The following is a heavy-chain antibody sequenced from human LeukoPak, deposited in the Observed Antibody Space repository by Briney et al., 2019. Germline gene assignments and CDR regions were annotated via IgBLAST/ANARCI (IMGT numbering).Heavy chain of an antibody. D-gene: IGHD3-10*01. V-gene: IGHV3-21*01. CDR2: ISTTSSSSYI. CDR1: GFTFSRYA. Sequence: GGSLRLSCAVSGFTFSRYAMNWVRQAPGKGLEWVSSISTTSSSSYIHYADSMKGRFTISRDNAKSSLYLQMNSLRAEDTAVYYCARVMAGYSYMDVWGKGTTVTVSS. J-gene: IGHJ6*03. CDR3: ARVMAGYSYMDV.